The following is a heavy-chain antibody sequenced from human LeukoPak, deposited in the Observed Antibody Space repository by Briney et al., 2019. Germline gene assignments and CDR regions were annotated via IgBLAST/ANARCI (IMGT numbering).Heavy chain of an antibody. CDR3: ARALPPYYLVH. CDR2: IIPILGIA. J-gene: IGHJ4*02. CDR1: GGTFSSYA. Sequence: TVKLSCKASGGTFSSYAISWVRQAPGQGLEWMGRIIPILGIANYAQNFQSRVTIPADKSTSTDYMDLSSLRSEYTAVYSCARALPPYYLVHWGQGTLVTVCS. V-gene: IGHV1-69*04.